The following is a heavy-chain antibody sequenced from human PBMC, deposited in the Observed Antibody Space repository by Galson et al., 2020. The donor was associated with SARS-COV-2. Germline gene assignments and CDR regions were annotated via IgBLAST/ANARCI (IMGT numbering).Heavy chain of an antibody. CDR1: GGSFSGYY. CDR3: ARSEIYSYGSYCFDS. CDR2: INHSGST. Sequence: SQASETLSLTCAVYGGSFSGYYWNWIRQPPGKGLEWIGEINHSGSTNYNPSLKSRVTISVDTSKNQFSLKLSSVTAADTAVFYCARSEIYSYGSYCFDSWGQGTLVTVSS. V-gene: IGHV4-34*01. J-gene: IGHJ4*02. D-gene: IGHD5-18*01.